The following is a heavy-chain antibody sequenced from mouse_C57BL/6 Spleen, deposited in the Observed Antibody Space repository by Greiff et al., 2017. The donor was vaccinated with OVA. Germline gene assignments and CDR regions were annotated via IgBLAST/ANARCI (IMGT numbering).Heavy chain of an antibody. J-gene: IGHJ2*01. CDR2: IDPSDSET. D-gene: IGHD1-1*01. Sequence: QQPGAELVRPGSSVKLSCKASGYTFTSYWMHWVKQRPIQGLEWIGNIDPSDSETHYNQKFKDKATLTVDKSSSTAYMQLSSLTSEDSAVYYCAREGVYYYGRNYFDYWGQGTTLTVSS. V-gene: IGHV1-52*01. CDR3: AREGVYYYGRNYFDY. CDR1: GYTFTSYW.